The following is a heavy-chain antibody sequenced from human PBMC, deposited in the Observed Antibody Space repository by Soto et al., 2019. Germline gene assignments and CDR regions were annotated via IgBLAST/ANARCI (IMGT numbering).Heavy chain of an antibody. CDR1: GFTFSNAW. Sequence: GASLRLSCAASGFTFSNAWMSWVRQAPGKGLEWVGRIKGEADGGTTDYAAPVKGRITISRDHSKDTLYLQMNSLKTEDTAVYYCTTGLSNGYYNFDYWGQGTPVTVSS. V-gene: IGHV3-15*01. J-gene: IGHJ4*02. CDR3: TTGLSNGYYNFDY. CDR2: IKGEADGGTT. D-gene: IGHD2-21*01.